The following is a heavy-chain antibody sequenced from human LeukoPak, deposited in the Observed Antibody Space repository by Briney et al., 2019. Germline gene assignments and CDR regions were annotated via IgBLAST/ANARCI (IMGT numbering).Heavy chain of an antibody. CDR3: AKDLAGAHHY. CDR2: ISYDGSNK. D-gene: IGHD1-26*01. V-gene: IGHV3-30*18. CDR1: GFTFSSYW. Sequence: GGSLRLSCAASGFTFSSYWMSWVRQAPGKGLEWVAVISYDGSNKYYADSVKGRFTISRDNSKNTLYLQMNSLRAEDTAVYYCAKDLAGAHHYWGQGTLVTVSS. J-gene: IGHJ4*02.